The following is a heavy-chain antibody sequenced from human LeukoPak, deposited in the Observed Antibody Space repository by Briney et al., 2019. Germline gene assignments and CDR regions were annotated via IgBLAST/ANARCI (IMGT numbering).Heavy chain of an antibody. J-gene: IGHJ1*01. CDR2: THYSGST. CDR1: GGSISSYY. D-gene: IGHD6-19*01. CDR3: ARHDVGSGWHIFQH. Sequence: SETLSLTCTVSGGSISSYYWSWIRQPPEKGLEWIGYTHYSGSTKYNPSLKSRLTMSLDTSKNQFSLKLSSVTAADTAVYYCARHDVGSGWHIFQHWGQGTLVTVSS. V-gene: IGHV4-59*08.